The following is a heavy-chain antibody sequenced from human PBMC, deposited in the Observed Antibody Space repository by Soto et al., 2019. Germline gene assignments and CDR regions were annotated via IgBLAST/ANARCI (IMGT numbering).Heavy chain of an antibody. D-gene: IGHD6-19*01. CDR3: ARIRYSSGWYSEYYFDY. V-gene: IGHV2-70*01. CDR1: VFSLSTSGMC. J-gene: IGHJ4*02. CDR2: IDWDDDK. Sequence: SGPTLVNPTQTLTLTCTFSVFSLSTSGMCVSWIRQPPGKALEWLALIDWDDDKYYSTSLKTRLTISKDTSKNQVVLTMTNMDPVDTATYYCARIRYSSGWYSEYYFDYWGQGTLVTVSS.